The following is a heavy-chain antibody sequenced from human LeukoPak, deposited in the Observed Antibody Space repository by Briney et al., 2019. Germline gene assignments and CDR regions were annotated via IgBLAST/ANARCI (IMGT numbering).Heavy chain of an antibody. J-gene: IGHJ4*02. D-gene: IGHD3-22*01. Sequence: SETLSLTCTVSGGSISSYYWNWIRQPPGKGLEWIGYVSPSGSTNYNPSLKSRVTISVDTSKNQFSLKLSSVTAADTAVYYCAREKDYYESSGYYYTLGFDYWGQGTLVTVSS. CDR1: GGSISSYY. CDR3: AREKDYYESSGYYYTLGFDY. CDR2: VSPSGST. V-gene: IGHV4-59*01.